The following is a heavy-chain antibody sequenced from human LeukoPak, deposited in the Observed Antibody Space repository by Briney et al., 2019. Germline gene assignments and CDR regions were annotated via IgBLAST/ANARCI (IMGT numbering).Heavy chain of an antibody. CDR2: ISSSGSTI. Sequence: GGSLRLSCAASGFTFSDYYMSWIRQAPGKGLEWGSYISSSGSTIYYAASVKGRFTISRDNAKNSLYLQMNSLRAEDTAVYYCARDVGVAGTKGVRGPLDYWGQGTLVTVSS. D-gene: IGHD6-19*01. CDR1: GFTFSDYY. J-gene: IGHJ4*02. V-gene: IGHV3-11*01. CDR3: ARDVGVAGTKGVRGPLDY.